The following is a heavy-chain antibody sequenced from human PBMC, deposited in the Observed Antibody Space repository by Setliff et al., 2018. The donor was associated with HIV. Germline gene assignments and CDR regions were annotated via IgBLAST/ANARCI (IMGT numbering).Heavy chain of an antibody. CDR3: ARGTGSYSYFDS. Sequence: SVKVSCKVSDVTPSNYALNWVRQAPGQGLEWMGAIIPVFATANYAQKFQGRVTITADESTLTAYMELSSLTSEDTAVYFCARGTGSYSYFDSWGLGTLVTSPQ. CDR1: DVTPSNYA. J-gene: IGHJ4*02. V-gene: IGHV1-69*13. D-gene: IGHD1-26*01. CDR2: IIPVFATA.